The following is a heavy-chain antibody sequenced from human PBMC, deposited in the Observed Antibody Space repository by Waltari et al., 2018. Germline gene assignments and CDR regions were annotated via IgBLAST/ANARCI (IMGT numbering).Heavy chain of an antibody. V-gene: IGHV3-9*01. CDR1: GFTFDNYA. D-gene: IGHD3-22*01. Sequence: EVQLVESGGGLVQPGGSLRLSCTASGFTFDNYAIHWVRQVPGKGLGWVSGVSWNTASIFYADSVKGRFTISRDNAKNSLYIQMNSLRPEDTGFYYCVKDFGTSGYFHTAPFDVWGLGTKVTVSS. CDR3: VKDFGTSGYFHTAPFDV. J-gene: IGHJ3*01. CDR2: VSWNTASI.